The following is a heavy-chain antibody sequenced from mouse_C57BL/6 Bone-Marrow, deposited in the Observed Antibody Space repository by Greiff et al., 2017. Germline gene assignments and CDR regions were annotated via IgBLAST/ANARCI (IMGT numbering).Heavy chain of an antibody. CDR2: INPNNGGT. J-gene: IGHJ1*03. D-gene: IGHD1-1*01. CDR3: AREGVYYYGSSYVCYFDV. V-gene: IGHV1-26*01. CDR1: GYTFTDYY. Sequence: EVQLQQSGPELVKPGASVKISCKASGYTFTDYYMNWVKQSHGKSLEWIGDINPNNGGTSYNQKFKGKATLTVDKSSSTAYMELRSLTSEDSAVYYCAREGVYYYGSSYVCYFDVWGTGTTVTVSS.